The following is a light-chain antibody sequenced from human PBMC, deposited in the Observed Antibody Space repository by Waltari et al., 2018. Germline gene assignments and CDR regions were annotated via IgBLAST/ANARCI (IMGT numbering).Light chain of an antibody. CDR1: SSDVGGYNY. CDR3: SSYTSSSTGVL. J-gene: IGLJ2*01. CDR2: DVN. Sequence: QSALTQPASVSGSPGQSITISCTGTSSDVGGYNYVPWYQQHPGKAPKLMIYDVNQRPSGVSNRFSGSKSGNTASLTISGLQAEDEADYYCSSYTSSSTGVLFGGGTKLTVL. V-gene: IGLV2-14*03.